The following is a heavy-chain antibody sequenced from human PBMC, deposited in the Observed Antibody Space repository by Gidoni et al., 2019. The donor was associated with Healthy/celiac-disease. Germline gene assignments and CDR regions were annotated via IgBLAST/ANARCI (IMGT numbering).Heavy chain of an antibody. V-gene: IGHV3-30*03. Sequence: QVQLVASGGGVVQPGRFLRLSCAASGFTFSSYGMHWVRQAPGKGLEWVAVISYDGSNKYYADSVKGRFTISRDNSKNTLYLQMNSLRAEDTAVYYCAILATVTTHIPFDPWGQGTLVTVSS. CDR1: GFTFSSYG. J-gene: IGHJ5*02. CDR3: AILATVTTHIPFDP. D-gene: IGHD4-17*01. CDR2: ISYDGSNK.